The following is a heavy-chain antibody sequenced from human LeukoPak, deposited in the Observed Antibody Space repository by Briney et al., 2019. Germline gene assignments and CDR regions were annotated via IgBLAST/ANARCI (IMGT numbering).Heavy chain of an antibody. V-gene: IGHV3-7*05. CDR2: IKQDGSEK. Sequence: GGSLRLSCAASGFTFSRYWMTWVRQAPGKGLEWVANIKQDGSEKYYVDSVKGRFTISRDNAKNSLNLQMNSLRAEDTAVYYCARSGDSVYWGQGTLVTVSS. CDR3: ARSGDSVY. CDR1: GFTFSRYW. D-gene: IGHD2-15*01. J-gene: IGHJ4*02.